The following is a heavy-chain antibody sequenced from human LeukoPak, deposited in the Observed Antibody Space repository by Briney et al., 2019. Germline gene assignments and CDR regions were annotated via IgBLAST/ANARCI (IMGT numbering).Heavy chain of an antibody. CDR2: ISSSSSYI. D-gene: IGHD3-22*01. Sequence: PGGSLRLSCAASGFTFSSYSMNWVRQAPGKGLEWVSSISSSSSYIYYADSVKGRFTISRDNAKNSLYLQMNSLRAEDTALYYCAKGGDWAYFYDTGAYVDHWGQGTLVTVSS. J-gene: IGHJ4*02. V-gene: IGHV3-21*04. CDR3: AKGGDWAYFYDTGAYVDH. CDR1: GFTFSSYS.